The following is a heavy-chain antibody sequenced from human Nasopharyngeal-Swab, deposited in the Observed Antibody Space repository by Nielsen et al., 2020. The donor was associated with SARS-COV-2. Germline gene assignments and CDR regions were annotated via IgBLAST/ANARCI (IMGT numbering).Heavy chain of an antibody. J-gene: IGHJ4*02. Sequence: ALQAPGQGLEWMGWINAGNGNTKYSQKFQGRVTITRDTSASTAYMELSSLRSEDTAVYYCARDRAGGNGYFDYWGQGTLVTVSS. CDR3: ARDRAGGNGYFDY. D-gene: IGHD5-24*01. V-gene: IGHV1-3*01. CDR2: INAGNGNT.